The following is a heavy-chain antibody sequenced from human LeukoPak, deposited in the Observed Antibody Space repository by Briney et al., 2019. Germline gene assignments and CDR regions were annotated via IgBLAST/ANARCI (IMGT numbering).Heavy chain of an antibody. CDR3: ARGAGVSHRGAFDI. V-gene: IGHV1-18*01. CDR2: ISAYNGNT. Sequence: VASVKVSCKASGYTFTSYGISWVRQAPRQGLEWMGWISAYNGNTNYAQKLQGRVTMTTDTSTSTAYMELRSLRSDDTAVYYCARGAGVSHRGAFDIWGQGTMVTVSS. J-gene: IGHJ3*02. D-gene: IGHD1-14*01. CDR1: GYTFTSYG.